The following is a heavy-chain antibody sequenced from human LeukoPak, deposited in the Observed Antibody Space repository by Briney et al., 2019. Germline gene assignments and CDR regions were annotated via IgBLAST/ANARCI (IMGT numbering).Heavy chain of an antibody. Sequence: GGSLRLSCAASGFTISDYWMSWVRQAPGKGLEWVANIKEDGSEKNYVDSAKGRFTISRDNAKNSLYLQMNSLRAEDTAVYYCARELPFDYWGQGTLVTVSS. J-gene: IGHJ4*02. CDR1: GFTISDYW. CDR3: ARELPFDY. CDR2: IKEDGSEK. V-gene: IGHV3-7*01. D-gene: IGHD2-15*01.